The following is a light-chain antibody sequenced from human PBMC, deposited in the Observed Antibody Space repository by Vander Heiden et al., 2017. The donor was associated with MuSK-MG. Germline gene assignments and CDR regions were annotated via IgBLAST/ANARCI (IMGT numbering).Light chain of an antibody. V-gene: IGKV2-28*01. Sequence: DIVMTQSPLSLPVTPGEPASISCRSSQSLLHSNGYNYLDWYLQKPGQSPQLLIYLGSNRASGVPDRLSGSGSGTDFTLKISRGEAEEVGVYYGMQALQTTSLGGGTKVKIK. CDR3: MQALQTTS. CDR2: LGS. CDR1: QSLLHSNGYNY. J-gene: IGKJ4*01.